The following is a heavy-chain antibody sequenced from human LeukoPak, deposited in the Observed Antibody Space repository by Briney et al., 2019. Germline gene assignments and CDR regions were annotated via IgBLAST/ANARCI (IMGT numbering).Heavy chain of an antibody. CDR2: MNPHSGAP. D-gene: IGHD5-12*01. Sequence: ASVKVACKASGYTFTSYDINWVRQATGQGLEWMGWMNPHSGAPTYAQKFKGRVTMTRDTSSSTDYMELSSLTSDDTAVYYCARKKVEVVATYDYWGQGTLITVSS. CDR3: ARKKVEVVATYDY. V-gene: IGHV1-8*01. J-gene: IGHJ4*02. CDR1: GYTFTSYD.